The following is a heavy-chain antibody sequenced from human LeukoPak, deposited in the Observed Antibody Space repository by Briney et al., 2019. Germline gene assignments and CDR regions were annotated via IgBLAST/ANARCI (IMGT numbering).Heavy chain of an antibody. CDR2: LSGSGGST. V-gene: IGHV3-23*01. J-gene: IGHJ4*02. CDR1: GFTFSYYA. CDR3: ARDPPTVTTPYFDY. D-gene: IGHD4-17*01. Sequence: GGSLRLSCAASGFTFSYYAMSWVRQSPGRGLEWVSALSGSGGSTYYADSVKGRFTISRDNSKNTLYLQMNSLRDEDTAVYYCARDPPTVTTPYFDYWGQGTLVTVSS.